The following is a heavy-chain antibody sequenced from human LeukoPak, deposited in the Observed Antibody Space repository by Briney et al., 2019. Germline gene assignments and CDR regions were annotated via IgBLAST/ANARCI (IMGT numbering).Heavy chain of an antibody. Sequence: PSQTLSLTCTVSGGSISSGNYYWSWIRQPAGKGLEWIGRIYTSGSTNYNPSLKSRVTISVDTSKNQFSLKLSSVTAADTAVYYCATCSSTSCYGFAFDYWGQGTLVTVSS. J-gene: IGHJ4*02. D-gene: IGHD2-2*01. V-gene: IGHV4-61*02. CDR2: IYTSGST. CDR1: GGSISSGNYY. CDR3: ATCSSTSCYGFAFDY.